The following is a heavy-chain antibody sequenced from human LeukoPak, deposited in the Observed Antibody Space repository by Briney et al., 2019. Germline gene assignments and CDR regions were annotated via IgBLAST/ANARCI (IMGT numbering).Heavy chain of an antibody. J-gene: IGHJ6*03. D-gene: IGHD6-19*01. CDR3: ARDPSPIAVTGHFYYYMDV. Sequence: PSETLSLTCTVSGYSISSGYYWGCIRQPPGKGLEWIGYIFHSGSTNYNPSLKSRATISVDTSKNQFSLKLNSVTAADTAVYYCARDPSPIAVTGHFYYYMDVWGKGTTVTISS. CDR2: IFHSGST. CDR1: GYSISSGYY. V-gene: IGHV4-38-2*02.